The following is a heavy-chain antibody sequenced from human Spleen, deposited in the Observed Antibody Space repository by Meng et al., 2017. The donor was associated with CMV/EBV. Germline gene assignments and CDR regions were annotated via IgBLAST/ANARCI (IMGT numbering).Heavy chain of an antibody. CDR2: ISYSGST. CDR3: ARVRGPRFLGGLSRGNMDV. Sequence: SETLSLTCTVSGGSISSYYWSWIRQPPGKGLEWIGYISYSGSTNYNPSLKSRVTLSVDTSKNQFSLKLSSVTAADTAVYYCARVRGPRFLGGLSRGNMDVWGQGTTVTVSS. D-gene: IGHD3-3*01. V-gene: IGHV4-59*01. CDR1: GGSISSYY. J-gene: IGHJ6*02.